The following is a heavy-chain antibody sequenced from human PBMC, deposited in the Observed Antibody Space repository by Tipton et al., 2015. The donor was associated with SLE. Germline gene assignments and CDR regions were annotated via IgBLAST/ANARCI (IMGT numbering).Heavy chain of an antibody. CDR1: AGSISSGSYY. CDR2: IYTSGST. Sequence: TLSLTCTVSAGSISSGSYYWSWIRQPAGKGLEWIGHIYTSGSTNYNPSLKSRVTISVDTSKNQFSLKLSSVTAADTAVYYCARDYYYYGMDVWGQGTTVTVSS. CDR3: ARDYYYYGMDV. V-gene: IGHV4-61*09. J-gene: IGHJ6*02.